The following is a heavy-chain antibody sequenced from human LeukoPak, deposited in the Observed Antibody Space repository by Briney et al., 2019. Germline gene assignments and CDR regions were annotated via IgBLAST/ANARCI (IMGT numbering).Heavy chain of an antibody. CDR1: GGPFSGYY. J-gene: IGHJ4*02. CDR3: ARGGPTVTTRPFDY. CDR2: INHSGST. Sequence: PSETLSLTCAVYGGPFSGYYWSWIRQPPGKGLEWIGEINHSGSTNYNPSLKSRVTISVDTSKNQFSLKLSSVTAADTAVYYCARGGPTVTTRPFDYWGQGTLVTVSS. V-gene: IGHV4-34*01. D-gene: IGHD4-17*01.